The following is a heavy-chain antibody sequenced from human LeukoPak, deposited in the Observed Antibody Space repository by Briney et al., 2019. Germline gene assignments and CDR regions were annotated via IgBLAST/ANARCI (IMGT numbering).Heavy chain of an antibody. CDR3: GTVRGYDISYGMDV. J-gene: IGHJ6*02. CDR2: ISGTGGIT. D-gene: IGHD5-12*01. V-gene: IGHV3-23*01. Sequence: GGSLRLSCAASGFTFSSYATSWVRQAPGKGLEWVSGISGTGGITYFADSVKGRFSIARDNSKNTLYLQMNSLITEDTAVYYCGTVRGYDISYGMDVWGQGTTVTVSS. CDR1: GFTFSSYA.